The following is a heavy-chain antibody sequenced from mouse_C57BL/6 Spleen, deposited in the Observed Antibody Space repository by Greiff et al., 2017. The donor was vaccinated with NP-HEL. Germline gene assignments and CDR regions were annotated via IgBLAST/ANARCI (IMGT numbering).Heavy chain of an antibody. J-gene: IGHJ3*01. Sequence: EVQLVESGGDLVKPGGSLKLSCAASGFTFSSYGMSWVRQTPDKRLEWVATISSGGSYTYYPDSVKGRFTISRDNAKNTLYLQMSSLKSEDTAMYYCARENYDYSAWFAYWGQGTLVTVSA. D-gene: IGHD2-4*01. V-gene: IGHV5-6*01. CDR1: GFTFSSYG. CDR3: ARENYDYSAWFAY. CDR2: ISSGGSYT.